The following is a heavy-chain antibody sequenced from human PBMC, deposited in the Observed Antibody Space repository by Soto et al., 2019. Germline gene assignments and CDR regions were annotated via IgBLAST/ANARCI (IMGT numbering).Heavy chain of an antibody. V-gene: IGHV4-30-4*01. D-gene: IGHD2-15*01. CDR3: ARGRYCLTGRCFPNWFDS. J-gene: IGHJ5*01. Sequence: LSLTCSVSGDSISTVDYFWAWIRQPPGQALEYIGYIYKSTTTHYNPSFESRVAISLDTSKSQFSLTVTSVTAADTAVYFCARGRYCLTGRCFPNWFDSWGQGTLVTSPQ. CDR1: GDSISTVDYF. CDR2: IYKSTTT.